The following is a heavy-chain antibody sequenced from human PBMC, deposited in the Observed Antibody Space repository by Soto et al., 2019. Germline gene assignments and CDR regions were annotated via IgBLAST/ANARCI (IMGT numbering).Heavy chain of an antibody. CDR2: INQDGSEK. V-gene: IGHV3-7*01. Sequence: GGSLRLSCAASGFTFSSYWMDWVRQAPGKGLEWVANINQDGSEKHFVDSVKGRFSISRDNAKNSLYLEMSSLTVEDSALYYCSRSLDYWGQGTLVTVSS. J-gene: IGHJ4*02. CDR1: GFTFSSYW. CDR3: SRSLDY.